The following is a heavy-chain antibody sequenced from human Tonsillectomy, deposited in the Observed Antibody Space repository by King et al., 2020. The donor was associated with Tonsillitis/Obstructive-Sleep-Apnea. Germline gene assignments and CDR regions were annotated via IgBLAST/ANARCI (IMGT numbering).Heavy chain of an antibody. CDR1: GGSISSGGYY. V-gene: IGHV4-31*03. D-gene: IGHD4-17*01. CDR2: IYYSGST. Sequence: LQLQESGPGLVKPSQTLSLTCTVSGGSISSGGYYWSWIRQHPGKGLEWIGYIYYSGSTYYNPSLKSRVTISVDTSKNQSSLKLSSVTAADTAVYYCARASGDYPNWFDPWGQGTLVTVSS. CDR3: ARASGDYPNWFDP. J-gene: IGHJ5*02.